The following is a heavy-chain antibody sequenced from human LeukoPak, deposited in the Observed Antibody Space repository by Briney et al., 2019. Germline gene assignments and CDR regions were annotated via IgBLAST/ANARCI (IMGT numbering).Heavy chain of an antibody. CDR1: GGTFSSYA. V-gene: IGHV1-2*02. J-gene: IGHJ4*02. CDR3: AREGGGHSSGSYYFDY. CDR2: INPNSGGT. D-gene: IGHD6-19*01. Sequence: ASVKVSCKASGGTFSSYAISWVRQAPGQGLEWMGWINPNSGGTNYAQKFQGRVTMARDTSISTAYMELSRLRSDDTAVYYCAREGGGHSSGSYYFDYWGQGTLVTVSS.